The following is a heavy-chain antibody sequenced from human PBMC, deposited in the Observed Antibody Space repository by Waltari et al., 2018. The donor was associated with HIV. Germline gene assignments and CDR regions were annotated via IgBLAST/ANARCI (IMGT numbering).Heavy chain of an antibody. J-gene: IGHJ4*02. CDR2: IDWNSGSI. CDR1: GFTFDDYA. Sequence: EVPLVESGGGLVQPGRSLSLSCAASGFTFDDYAMHWVRQAPGKGCEWVLGIDWNSGSIGYADSVKGRFTISRDNAKNSLYLQMNSLRAEDTALYYCAKGLVGAYDYWGQGTLVTVSS. V-gene: IGHV3-9*01. CDR3: AKGLVGAYDY. D-gene: IGHD1-26*01.